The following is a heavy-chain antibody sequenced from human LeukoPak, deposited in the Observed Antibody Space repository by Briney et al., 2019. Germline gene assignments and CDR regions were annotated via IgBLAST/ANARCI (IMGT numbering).Heavy chain of an antibody. CDR1: GGTFSSYA. CDR2: IIPILGIA. V-gene: IGHV1-69*04. Sequence: ASVKVSCKASGGTFSSYAISWVRQAPGQGLEWMGRIIPILGIANYAQKFQGRVTITADKSTSTAYMELSSLRSEDTAVYYCARALMGYYDSSGYLPPVYWGQGTLVTVSS. J-gene: IGHJ4*02. D-gene: IGHD3-22*01. CDR3: ARALMGYYDSSGYLPPVY.